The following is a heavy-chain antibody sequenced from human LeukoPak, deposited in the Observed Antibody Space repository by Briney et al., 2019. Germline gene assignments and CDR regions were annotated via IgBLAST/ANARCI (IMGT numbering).Heavy chain of an antibody. D-gene: IGHD3-22*01. CDR3: ARDRRDSSGYYPFDY. Sequence: GGSLRLSCAASGFTVSSNYMSWVRQAPGKGLEWVSVIYSGGSRYYADSVKGRFTISRDNPKNTLYLQMNSLRAEDTAVYYCARDRRDSSGYYPFDYWGQGTLVTVSS. J-gene: IGHJ4*02. V-gene: IGHV3-66*02. CDR2: IYSGGSR. CDR1: GFTVSSNY.